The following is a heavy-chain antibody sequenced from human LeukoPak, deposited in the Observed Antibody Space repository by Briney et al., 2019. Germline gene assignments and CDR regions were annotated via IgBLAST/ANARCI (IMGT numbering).Heavy chain of an antibody. CDR1: GGSFSGYY. V-gene: IGHV4-34*01. J-gene: IGHJ4*02. CDR3: ARGTNQRGDIAAADTFDY. Sequence: SETLSLTCAVYGGSFSGYYWSWIRQPPGKGLEWIGEINHSGSTNYNPSLKSRVTISVDTSKNQFSLKLSSVTAADTAVYYCARGTNQRGDIAAADTFDYWGQGTLVTVSS. CDR2: INHSGST. D-gene: IGHD6-13*01.